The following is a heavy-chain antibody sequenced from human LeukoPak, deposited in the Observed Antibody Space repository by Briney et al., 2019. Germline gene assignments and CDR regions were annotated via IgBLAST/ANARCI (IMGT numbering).Heavy chain of an antibody. D-gene: IGHD3-22*01. Sequence: GESLKISCKGSGYSFTSYWIAWVRQLPGKGLEWMGIIYPGDSDTTFSPSFQGQVTISADRSISTAYLQWRGLKASDTAMYYCATSLTYDNSGYPYYFDDWGQGTLVTVSS. V-gene: IGHV5-51*01. CDR1: GYSFTSYW. J-gene: IGHJ4*02. CDR2: IYPGDSDT. CDR3: ATSLTYDNSGYPYYFDD.